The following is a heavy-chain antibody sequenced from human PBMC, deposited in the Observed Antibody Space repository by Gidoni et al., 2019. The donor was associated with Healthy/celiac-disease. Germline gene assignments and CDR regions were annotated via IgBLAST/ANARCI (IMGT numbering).Heavy chain of an antibody. CDR2: IYHSGST. V-gene: IGHV4-38-2*02. CDR3: ASWYSSSWYSWFDP. Sequence: QVQLQESGPGLVKPSETLSLTCTVSGYSLRSGYYWGWIRQPPGKGLELIGSIYHSGSTYYNPSLKSRVTISVDTSKNQFSLKLSSVTAADTAVYYCASWYSSSWYSWFDPWGQGTLVTVSS. D-gene: IGHD6-13*01. CDR1: GYSLRSGYY. J-gene: IGHJ5*02.